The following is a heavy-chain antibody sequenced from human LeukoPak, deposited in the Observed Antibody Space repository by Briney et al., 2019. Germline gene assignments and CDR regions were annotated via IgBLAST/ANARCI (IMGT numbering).Heavy chain of an antibody. CDR2: ISSSSSTI. CDR3: ARLLTVARPIYYYYYMDV. J-gene: IGHJ6*03. CDR1: GFTFSSYS. D-gene: IGHD5-12*01. V-gene: IGHV3-48*01. Sequence: GGSLRLSCVASGFTFSSYSMNWVRQAPGEGLEWVSYISSSSSTIYYADSVKGRFTISRDNAKNSLYLQMNSLRAEDTAVYYCARLLTVARPIYYYYYMDVWGKGTTVTISS.